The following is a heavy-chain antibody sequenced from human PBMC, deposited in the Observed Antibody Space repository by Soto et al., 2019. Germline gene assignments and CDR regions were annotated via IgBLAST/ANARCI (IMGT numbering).Heavy chain of an antibody. D-gene: IGHD5-12*01. V-gene: IGHV3-30*18. J-gene: IGHJ3*02. CDR1: GFTFSSYG. CDR2: ISYDGSNK. Sequence: HPGGSLRLSCAASGFTFSSYGMHWVRQAPGKGLEWVAVISYDGSNKYYADSVKGRFTISRDNSKNTLYLQMNSLRAEDTAVYYCAKDKYSGYEPHGAFDIWGQGTMVTVSS. CDR3: AKDKYSGYEPHGAFDI.